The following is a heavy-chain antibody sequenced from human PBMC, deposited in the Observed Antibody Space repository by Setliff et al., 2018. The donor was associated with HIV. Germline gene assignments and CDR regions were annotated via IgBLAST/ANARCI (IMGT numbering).Heavy chain of an antibody. Sequence: PSETLSLTCTLNGVPLSDYYWNWIRQSPGKGLEWIVEVNHNGNINYNPSLKSRVTVSVDTSKTQYSLKMISVTAADTAIYYCAAFFVTPLTTQDFWGQGTLVTVSS. CDR1: GVPLSDYY. D-gene: IGHD4-17*01. V-gene: IGHV4-34*01. CDR3: AAFFVTPLTTQDF. J-gene: IGHJ4*02. CDR2: VNHNGNI.